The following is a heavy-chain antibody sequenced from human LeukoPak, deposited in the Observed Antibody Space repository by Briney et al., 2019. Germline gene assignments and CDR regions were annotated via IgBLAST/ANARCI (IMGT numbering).Heavy chain of an antibody. J-gene: IGHJ3*01. CDR3: TRVQYALGYSDSSVYFVLPDFFDF. Sequence: GGSLRLSCTASGFAFGDYGMSWVRQAPGKGLEWVGFITSKAYGGTTEYAASVKDRFTFSRDDSKSIAYLQMNSLKTEDTAVYYCTRVQYALGYSDSSVYFVLPDFFDFWGQGTMVTVSS. CDR2: ITSKAYGGTT. D-gene: IGHD3-22*01. CDR1: GFAFGDYG. V-gene: IGHV3-49*04.